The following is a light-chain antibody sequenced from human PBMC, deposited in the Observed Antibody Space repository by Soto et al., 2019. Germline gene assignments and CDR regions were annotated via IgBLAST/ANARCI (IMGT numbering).Light chain of an antibody. CDR1: QSVDIY. Sequence: GLTQSPATLSLSPGERATLSCRASQSVDIYLAWFQQKPGQAPRLLIYDAYNRATGIPARFSGSGSGTDFTLTIISLEPEDFAVYYCQQRKNWPPVTFGQGTRLDIK. CDR2: DAY. V-gene: IGKV3-11*01. J-gene: IGKJ5*01. CDR3: QQRKNWPPVT.